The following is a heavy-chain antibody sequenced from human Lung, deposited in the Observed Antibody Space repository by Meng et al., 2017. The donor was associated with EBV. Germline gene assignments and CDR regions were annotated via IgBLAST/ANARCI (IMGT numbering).Heavy chain of an antibody. J-gene: IGHJ5*02. V-gene: IGHV4-31*03. Sequence: LQESGPGLVKPSQTLSLTCTGAGDSIRSGGYYWSWIRQHPGNGLEWIGYIYYSGNTYYNPSLKSRVTISIDTSKNQFSLKLSSVTAADTAVYFCARATVVVPSGIYWFDPWGQGTLVTVSS. D-gene: IGHD6-13*01. CDR2: IYYSGNT. CDR1: GDSIRSGGYY. CDR3: ARATVVVPSGIYWFDP.